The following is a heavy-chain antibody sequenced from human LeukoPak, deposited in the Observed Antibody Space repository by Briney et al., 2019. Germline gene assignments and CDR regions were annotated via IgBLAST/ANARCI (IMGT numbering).Heavy chain of an antibody. J-gene: IGHJ4*02. CDR2: IYTSGRT. Sequence: PSETLSLTCSVSGGSISLSYYYWGWIRQPAGKGLEWVGRIYTSGRTNYNPSLKSRVTISIDMSKKQFSLKLSSVTAADTAVYHCARTSYDPLTGYYSGGGPFDSWGQGTLVTVSS. CDR3: ARTSYDPLTGYYSGGGPFDS. V-gene: IGHV4-61*02. CDR1: GGSISLSYYY. D-gene: IGHD3-9*01.